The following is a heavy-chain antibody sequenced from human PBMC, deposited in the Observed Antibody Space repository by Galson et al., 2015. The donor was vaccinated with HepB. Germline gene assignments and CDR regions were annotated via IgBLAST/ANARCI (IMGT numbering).Heavy chain of an antibody. Sequence: SLRLSCAASGFPFHHAWMNWVRQAPGKGLEWVGRIKTNAEGGATDYATPVKGRFTISRDDSKNMIFLVMNSLTTEDTGVYFGATDESWGTSGSYAPTLDYWGQGTLVTVSS. J-gene: IGHJ4*02. D-gene: IGHD6-19*01. CDR3: ATDESWGTSGSYAPTLDY. CDR1: GFPFHHAW. V-gene: IGHV3-15*07. CDR2: IKTNAEGGAT.